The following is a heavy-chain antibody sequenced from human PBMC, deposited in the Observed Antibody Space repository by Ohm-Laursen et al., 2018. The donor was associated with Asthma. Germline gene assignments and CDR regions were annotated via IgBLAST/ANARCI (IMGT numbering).Heavy chain of an antibody. J-gene: IGHJ4*02. V-gene: IGHV7-4-1*02. Sequence: SVKVSCKAFGGTFNNHGITWVRQAPGQGLEWMGWINTNTGNPTYAQGFTGRFVFSLDTSVSTAYLQISSLKAEDTAVYYCASDYGDYDSSGYLDYWGQGTLVTVSS. CDR2: INTNTGNP. CDR1: GGTFNNHG. D-gene: IGHD3-22*01. CDR3: ASDYGDYDSSGYLDY.